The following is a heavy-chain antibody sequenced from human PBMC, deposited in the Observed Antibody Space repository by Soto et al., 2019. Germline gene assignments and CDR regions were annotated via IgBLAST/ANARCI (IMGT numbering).Heavy chain of an antibody. CDR3: ARLNSSSWYENYFDY. V-gene: IGHV4-39*01. CDR1: GGSISSSSYY. Sequence: SETLSLTCTVSGGSISSSSYYWGWIRQPPGKGLEWIGSIYYSGSTYYNPSLKSRVTISVDTSKNQFSLKLSSVTAADTAVYYCARLNSSSWYENYFDYWGQGTLITVSS. CDR2: IYYSGST. D-gene: IGHD6-13*01. J-gene: IGHJ4*02.